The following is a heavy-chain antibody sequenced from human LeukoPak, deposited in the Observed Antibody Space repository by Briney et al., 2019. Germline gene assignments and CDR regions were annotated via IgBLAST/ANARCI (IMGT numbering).Heavy chain of an antibody. D-gene: IGHD3-9*01. CDR1: GGSISSSSYY. CDR3: ARRLRYFDWSHFDY. CDR2: IYYSGST. Sequence: PSETLSLTCAVSGGSISSSSYYWGWIRQPPGKGLEWIGSIYYSGSTYYNPSLKSRVTISVDTSKNQFSLKLSSVTAADTAVYYCARRLRYFDWSHFDYWGQGTLVTVSS. J-gene: IGHJ4*02. V-gene: IGHV4-39*01.